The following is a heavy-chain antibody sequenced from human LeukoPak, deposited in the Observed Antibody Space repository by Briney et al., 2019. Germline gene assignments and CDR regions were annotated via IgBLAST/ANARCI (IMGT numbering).Heavy chain of an antibody. D-gene: IGHD3-22*01. CDR3: ARECGNYYDSSGYFDY. V-gene: IGHV4-34*01. CDR2: INHSGST. CDR1: GGSFSGYY. J-gene: IGHJ4*02. Sequence: SETLSLTCAVYGGSFSGYYWSWIRQPPGKGLEWIGEINHSGSTNYNPSLKSRVTISVDTSKNQFSLKLSSVTAADTAVYYCARECGNYYDSSGYFDYWGQGTLVTVSS.